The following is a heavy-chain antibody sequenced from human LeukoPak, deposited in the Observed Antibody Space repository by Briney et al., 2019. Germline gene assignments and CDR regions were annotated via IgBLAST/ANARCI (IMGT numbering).Heavy chain of an antibody. CDR2: ISHDGSNK. D-gene: IGHD5-24*01. Sequence: PGGSLRLSCAASGFTFRTYGIHWVRQAPGKGLEWVAFISHDGSNKYYRDSVKGRFIISRDNSRNTLYLQMNSLRGDDTAVYYCAKVSGTLQFYFDYWGQGTLVTVSS. J-gene: IGHJ4*02. V-gene: IGHV3-30*18. CDR3: AKVSGTLQFYFDY. CDR1: GFTFRTYG.